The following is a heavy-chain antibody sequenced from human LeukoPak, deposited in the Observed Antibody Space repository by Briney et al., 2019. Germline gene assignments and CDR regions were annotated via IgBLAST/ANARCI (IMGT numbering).Heavy chain of an antibody. CDR1: GFTFSSYW. CDR2: INSDGSST. Sequence: PGGSLRLSCAASGFTFSSYWMHWVRQAPGKGLVWVSRINSDGSSTSYADSVKGRFTISRDNAKNSLYLQMNSLRAEDTAVYYCARSSVDSSGYYYYFDYWGQGTLVTVSS. J-gene: IGHJ4*02. V-gene: IGHV3-74*01. CDR3: ARSSVDSSGYYYYFDY. D-gene: IGHD3-22*01.